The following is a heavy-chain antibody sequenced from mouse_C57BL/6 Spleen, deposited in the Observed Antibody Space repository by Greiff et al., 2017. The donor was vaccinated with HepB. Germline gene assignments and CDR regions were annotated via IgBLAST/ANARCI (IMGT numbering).Heavy chain of an antibody. J-gene: IGHJ2*01. Sequence: EVQRVESGGGLVKPGGSLKLSCAASGFTFSSYAMSWVRQTPEKRLEWVATISDGGSYTYYPDNVKGRFTISRDNAKNNLYLQMSHLKSEDTAMYYCAREATVVVTGTFDYWGQGTTLTVSS. V-gene: IGHV5-4*01. CDR3: AREATVVVTGTFDY. CDR2: ISDGGSYT. CDR1: GFTFSSYA. D-gene: IGHD1-1*01.